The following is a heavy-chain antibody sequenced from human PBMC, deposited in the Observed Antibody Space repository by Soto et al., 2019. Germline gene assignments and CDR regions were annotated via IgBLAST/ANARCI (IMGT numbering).Heavy chain of an antibody. CDR2: ISSSSSYI. V-gene: IGHV3-21*01. D-gene: IGHD2-2*01. CDR1: GLTFSSYS. J-gene: IGHJ4*02. CDR3: ARDPYPDSCSDY. Sequence: PGVSLRLSCAASGLTFSSYSVNWVRQAPGKGLEWVSSISSSSSYIYYADSVKGRFTISRDNAKNSLYLQMNSLRAEDTAVYYCARDPYPDSCSDYWGQGTLVTISS.